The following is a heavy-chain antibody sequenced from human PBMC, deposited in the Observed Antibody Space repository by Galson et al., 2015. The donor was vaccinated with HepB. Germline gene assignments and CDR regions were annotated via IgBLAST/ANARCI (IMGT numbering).Heavy chain of an antibody. Sequence: ATLSLTCAVSGGSFSGYYWRWIRQPPGKGLEWIGEITHSGRANYNPSLKSRVTISIDTSQNQISLNVTSVTAADTAVFYCARVSGMGIFTFDIWGQGTMVTVSS. D-gene: IGHD7-27*01. CDR2: ITHSGRA. CDR1: GGSFSGYY. J-gene: IGHJ3*02. CDR3: ARVSGMGIFTFDI. V-gene: IGHV4-34*01.